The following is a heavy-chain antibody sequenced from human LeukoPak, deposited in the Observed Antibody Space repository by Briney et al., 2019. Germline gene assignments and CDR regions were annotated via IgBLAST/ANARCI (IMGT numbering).Heavy chain of an antibody. CDR2: ISGNGVNT. J-gene: IGHJ4*02. D-gene: IGHD3-10*01. Sequence: GGSLRLSCAASGFTFSSYAMSWVRQAPGKGLEWVSAISGNGVNTYYPDSVKGRFTISRDNSKNTLYLQMNSLRAEDTAVYYCAKDRGDWWFGENDYFDYWGQGTLVTVSS. CDR3: AKDRGDWWFGENDYFDY. CDR1: GFTFSSYA. V-gene: IGHV3-23*01.